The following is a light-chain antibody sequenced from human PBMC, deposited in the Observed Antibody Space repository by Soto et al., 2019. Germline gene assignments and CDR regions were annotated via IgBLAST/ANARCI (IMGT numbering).Light chain of an antibody. CDR3: QHVRSGLLT. Sequence: EIVLTQSPGTLSLSPGERATLSCRASQSVSGYLAWYHHKHGQAPRLLSYEASKRATGIPARFSGSGSGTDFILTISSLDPGDFAVYYCQHVRSGLLTFGGGTRVEIK. J-gene: IGKJ4*01. CDR2: EAS. V-gene: IGKV3-11*01. CDR1: QSVSGY.